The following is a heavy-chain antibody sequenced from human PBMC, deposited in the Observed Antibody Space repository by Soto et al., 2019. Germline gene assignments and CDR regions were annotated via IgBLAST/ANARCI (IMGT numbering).Heavy chain of an antibody. CDR2: IYYSGST. CDR3: ARDLYDSSGWHFDY. J-gene: IGHJ4*02. V-gene: IGHV4-59*01. CDR1: GGSISSYY. D-gene: IGHD3-22*01. Sequence: NPSETLSLTCTVSGGSISSYYWSWIRQSPGKGLEWIGYIYYSGSTNYNPSLKSRVTISVDTSKNQFSLKLSSVTAADTAVYYCARDLYDSSGWHFDYWGQGALVTVSS.